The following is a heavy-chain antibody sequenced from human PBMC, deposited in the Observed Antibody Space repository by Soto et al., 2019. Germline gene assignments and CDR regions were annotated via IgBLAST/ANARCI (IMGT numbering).Heavy chain of an antibody. CDR1: GYTFTRYA. D-gene: IGHD3-10*01. Sequence: ASVKVSCKASGYTFTRYAMHWVRQAPGQRLEWMGWINAGNGNTKYSQKFQGRVTITRDTSASTAYMELSSLSCEDTAVYYCARGSAGPPYYSDYWGQGTLVTVSS. J-gene: IGHJ4*02. V-gene: IGHV1-3*01. CDR2: INAGNGNT. CDR3: ARGSAGPPYYSDY.